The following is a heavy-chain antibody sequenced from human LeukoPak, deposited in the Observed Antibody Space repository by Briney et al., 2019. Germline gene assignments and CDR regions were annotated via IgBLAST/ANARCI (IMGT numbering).Heavy chain of an antibody. J-gene: IGHJ6*03. D-gene: IGHD4-11*01. Sequence: SETLSLTCTVSGGSISSYYWSWIRQPPGKGLEWIGYIYTSGSTNYNPSLKSRVTISVDTSKNQFSLKLSSVTAADTAVYYCARLNEVYSNFYYYYYMDVWGKGNTVTVSS. V-gene: IGHV4-4*09. CDR3: ARLNEVYSNFYYYYYMDV. CDR1: GGSISSYY. CDR2: IYTSGST.